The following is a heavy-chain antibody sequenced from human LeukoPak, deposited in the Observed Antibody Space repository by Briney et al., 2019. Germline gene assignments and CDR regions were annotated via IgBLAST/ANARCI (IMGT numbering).Heavy chain of an antibody. V-gene: IGHV1-18*01. CDR3: ARDRGVRGANNWFDP. D-gene: IGHD3-10*01. CDR2: ISAYNGNT. CDR1: GYTLTSYG. Sequence: ASVKVSCKASGYTLTSYGISWVRQAPGQGLEWMGWISAYNGNTNYAQKLQGRVTMTTDTSTSTAYMELRSLRSDDPVVYYCARDRGVRGANNWFDPWGQGTLVTVSS. J-gene: IGHJ5*02.